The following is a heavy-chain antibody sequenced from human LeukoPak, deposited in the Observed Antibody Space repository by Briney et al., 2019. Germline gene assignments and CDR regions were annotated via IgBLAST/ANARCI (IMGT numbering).Heavy chain of an antibody. CDR2: INHSGST. CDR1: GGSFSGYY. Sequence: KSSETLSLTCAVYGGSFSGYYWSWIRQPPGTRLEWIGEINHSGSTNYNPSLKSRVTISVDTSKNQFSLKLSSVTAADTAVYYCASRGRGVAKRYYYYYMDVWGKGTTVTVSS. CDR3: ASRGRGVAKRYYYYYMDV. V-gene: IGHV4-34*01. J-gene: IGHJ6*03. D-gene: IGHD3-10*01.